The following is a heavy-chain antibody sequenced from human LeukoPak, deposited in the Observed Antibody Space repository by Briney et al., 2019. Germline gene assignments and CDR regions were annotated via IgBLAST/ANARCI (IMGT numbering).Heavy chain of an antibody. Sequence: ASVKVSCKASGYPFTGYYMHWVRQAPGQGLEWMGWINPNSGGTKYAQKFQGRVTMTRDTSISTAYMELSRLRSDDTAVYYCARDYYDSSGPFPGYWGQGTLVTVSS. CDR2: INPNSGGT. CDR1: GYPFTGYY. CDR3: ARDYYDSSGPFPGY. D-gene: IGHD3-22*01. V-gene: IGHV1-2*02. J-gene: IGHJ4*02.